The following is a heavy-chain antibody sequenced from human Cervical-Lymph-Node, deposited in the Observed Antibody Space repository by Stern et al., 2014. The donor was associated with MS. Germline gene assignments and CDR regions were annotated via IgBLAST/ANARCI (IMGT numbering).Heavy chain of an antibody. CDR1: GGTFSSYA. J-gene: IGHJ6*02. V-gene: IGHV1-69*06. CDR2: IIPIFGTA. Sequence: QVQLVQSGAEVKKPGSSVKVSCKASGGTFSSYAISWVRQAPGPGLEWMGGIIPIFGTANYAQKFQGRVTITADKSTSTTYMELSSLRSEDTAVYYCARGPGSGYDWHYYYYGMDVWGQGTTVTVSS. D-gene: IGHD5-12*01. CDR3: ARGPGSGYDWHYYYYGMDV.